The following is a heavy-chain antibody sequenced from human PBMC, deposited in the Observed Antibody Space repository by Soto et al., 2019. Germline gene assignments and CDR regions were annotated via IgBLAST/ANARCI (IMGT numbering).Heavy chain of an antibody. Sequence: QLLLQESASGPVKPSQTLSLTCAVSGASVSSAGSSWTWTRQSPGKGLEWIGYIVNTGSRYQSESTSYNPSLGSRVTISVDKSNNQVSLRLTSVTAADTAVYFCARGRDWFDTWGQGTLVTVSS. D-gene: IGHD1-26*01. CDR2: IVNTGSRYQSEST. CDR3: ARGRDWFDT. V-gene: IGHV4-30-2*06. J-gene: IGHJ5*02. CDR1: GASVSSAGSS.